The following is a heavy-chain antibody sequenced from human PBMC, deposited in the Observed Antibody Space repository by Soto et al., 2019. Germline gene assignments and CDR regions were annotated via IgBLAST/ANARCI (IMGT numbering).Heavy chain of an antibody. Sequence: QMQLVESGGGVLQPGTSLKLSCVTSGFTFTYHGIHWVRQAPGKGLEWVADISFNGFDKWYQDSVEGRFIFFRDNCKVTEYLLMNGLTFEDTAMYYCVSGEGRNCHDTRFDYWGQGALVTVSS. V-gene: IGHV3-30*03. J-gene: IGHJ4*02. CDR2: ISFNGFDK. CDR1: GFTFTYHG. CDR3: VSGEGRNCHDTRFDY. D-gene: IGHD3-10*01.